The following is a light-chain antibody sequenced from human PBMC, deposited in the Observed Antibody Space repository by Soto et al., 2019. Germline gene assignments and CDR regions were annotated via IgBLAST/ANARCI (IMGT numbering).Light chain of an antibody. CDR3: KQYNSYSFT. CDR1: QSISSW. Sequence: DIQMTQSPSTLSASVGDRATITCRASQSISSWLAWYQQKPGKAPKLLIYDASSLESGVPSRFSGSGSGTEYTLTISSLQPDDFATYYCKQYNSYSFTFGPGTNVDIK. CDR2: DAS. V-gene: IGKV1-5*01. J-gene: IGKJ3*01.